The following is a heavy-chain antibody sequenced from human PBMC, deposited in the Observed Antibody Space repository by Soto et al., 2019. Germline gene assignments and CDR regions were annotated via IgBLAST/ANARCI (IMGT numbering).Heavy chain of an antibody. CDR1: GGSISSSSYY. Sequence: SDTLSLTCTVSGGSISSSSYYWGWIRQPPGKGLEWIGSIYYSGSTYYNPSLKSRVTISVDTSKNQFSLKLSSVTAADTAVYYCATHPTLMITFGGVIVPYWGQGTLVTVSS. CDR2: IYYSGST. D-gene: IGHD3-16*02. J-gene: IGHJ4*02. CDR3: ATHPTLMITFGGVIVPY. V-gene: IGHV4-39*01.